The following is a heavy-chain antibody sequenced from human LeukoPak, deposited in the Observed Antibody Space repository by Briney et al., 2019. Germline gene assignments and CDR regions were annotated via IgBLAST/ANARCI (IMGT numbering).Heavy chain of an antibody. CDR1: GYTFTGYY. J-gene: IGHJ3*02. V-gene: IGHV1-2*02. CDR2: INPNSGGT. CDR3: ARDTGVLWFGESHDAFDI. D-gene: IGHD3-10*01. Sequence: GASVKVSCKASGYTFTGYYMHWVRQAPGQGLEWMGWINPNSGGTNYAQKFQGRVTMTRDTSISTAYMELSRLRSDDTAVYYCARDTGVLWFGESHDAFDIWGQGTMVTVSS.